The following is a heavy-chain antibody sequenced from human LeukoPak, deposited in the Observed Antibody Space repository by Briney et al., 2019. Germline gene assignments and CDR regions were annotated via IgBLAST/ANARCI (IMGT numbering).Heavy chain of an antibody. CDR1: GGSISSGGYY. V-gene: IGHV4-31*03. Sequence: PSETLSLTCTVSGGSISSGGYYWSWIRQHPGKGLEWIGYIYYSGCTYYNPSLKSRVTISVDTSKNQFSLKLSSVTDADTAVYYCASGEASITIFGVVINGMDVWGQGTTVTVSS. J-gene: IGHJ6*02. D-gene: IGHD3-3*01. CDR3: ASGEASITIFGVVINGMDV. CDR2: IYYSGCT.